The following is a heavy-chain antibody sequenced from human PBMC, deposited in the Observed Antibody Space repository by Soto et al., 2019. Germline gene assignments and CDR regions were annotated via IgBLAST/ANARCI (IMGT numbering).Heavy chain of an antibody. CDR2: ISSTSSYT. CDR3: ARELALAGNY. Sequence: GSLRLSCAASGFTFSSYAMNGVRQSQERGLEWVSSISSTSSYTNYADSVKGRFTISRDNANKSLFLQMKSLRAEDTAVYYCARELALAGNYSGQGAMLTLSS. D-gene: IGHD6-19*01. CDR1: GFTFSSYA. J-gene: IGHJ4*02. V-gene: IGHV3-21*01.